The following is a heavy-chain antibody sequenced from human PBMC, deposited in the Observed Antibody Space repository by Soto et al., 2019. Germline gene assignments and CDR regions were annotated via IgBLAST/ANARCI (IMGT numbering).Heavy chain of an antibody. J-gene: IGHJ4*02. V-gene: IGHV4-34*01. Sequence: TSETLSLTCAVYGGSFSGYYWSWLRQPPGKGLEWIGEINHSGSTNYNPSLKSRVTISVDTSKNQFSLKLSSVTAADTAVYYCAIIAVAGTFDYWGQGTLVTVS. CDR2: INHSGST. CDR3: AIIAVAGTFDY. CDR1: GGSFSGYY. D-gene: IGHD6-19*01.